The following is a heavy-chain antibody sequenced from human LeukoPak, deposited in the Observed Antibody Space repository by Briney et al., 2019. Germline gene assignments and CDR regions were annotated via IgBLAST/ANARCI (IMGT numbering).Heavy chain of an antibody. V-gene: IGHV1-8*01. CDR3: ARDVRERYYDSSGYPDY. CDR1: GYTFTSYD. CDR2: MNPNSGNT. Sequence: ASVKVSCKASGYTFTSYDINWVRQATGQGLEWMGWMNPNSGNTGYAQKFQGRVTMTTDTSTSTAYMELRSLRSDDTAVYYCARDVRERYYDSSGYPDYWGQGTLVTVSS. J-gene: IGHJ4*02. D-gene: IGHD3-22*01.